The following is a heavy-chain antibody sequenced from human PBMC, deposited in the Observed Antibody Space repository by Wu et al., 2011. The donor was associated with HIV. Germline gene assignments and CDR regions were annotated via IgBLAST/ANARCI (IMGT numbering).Heavy chain of an antibody. D-gene: IGHD3-9*01. Sequence: SCEGSGFXFDDYAMHWVGQGPGKGLEWVSGISYGSASINYADSVKGRFTISRDNAKNSLYLQMNNLRVEDTALYYCTKDVTGPLTDYMGADSWGQGTLVIVSS. J-gene: IGHJ4*02. CDR3: TKDVTGPLTDYMGADS. CDR1: GFXFDDYA. V-gene: IGHV3-9*01. CDR2: ISYGSASI.